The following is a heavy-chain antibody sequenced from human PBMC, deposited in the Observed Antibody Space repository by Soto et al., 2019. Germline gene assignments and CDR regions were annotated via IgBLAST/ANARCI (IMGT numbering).Heavy chain of an antibody. D-gene: IGHD2-2*01. V-gene: IGHV3-11*06. CDR1: GFTFSDYY. Sequence: LRLSCAASGFTFSDYYMSWIRQAPGKGLEWASYISSSSSYTNYADSVEGRFTISRDNAKNSLYLQMNSLRAEDTAVYYCAREDCSSTSCYSYFDYWGQGTLVTVSS. CDR2: ISSSSSYT. CDR3: AREDCSSTSCYSYFDY. J-gene: IGHJ4*02.